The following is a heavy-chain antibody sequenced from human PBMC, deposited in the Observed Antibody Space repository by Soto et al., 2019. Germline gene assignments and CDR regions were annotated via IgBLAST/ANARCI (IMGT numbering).Heavy chain of an antibody. D-gene: IGHD6-19*01. V-gene: IGHV3-23*01. J-gene: IGHJ4*02. CDR2: ISGSGTTT. Sequence: GGSLRLSCAASEFTVSTNFVSWVRQAPGKGLEWVSAISGSGTTTYYADSVKGRFTISRDNSKNTLYLQINSLRAEDTAVYYCAKSPSTVVAGKNPDYWGQGTLVTVSS. CDR1: EFTVSTNF. CDR3: AKSPSTVVAGKNPDY.